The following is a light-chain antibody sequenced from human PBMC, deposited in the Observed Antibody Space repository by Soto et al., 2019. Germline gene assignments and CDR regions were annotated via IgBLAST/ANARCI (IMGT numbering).Light chain of an antibody. CDR3: QQYGSSLYT. CDR1: QSVSSSY. V-gene: IGKV3-20*01. Sequence: EIVLTQSPGTLSLSPGERATLSCRASQSVSSSYLAWYQQKPGQAPRLLIYGASSRATGIPDRFSGSGSGTDFTLTISRLEPEEFAVYYCQQYGSSLYTFGQGTKLEIE. J-gene: IGKJ2*01. CDR2: GAS.